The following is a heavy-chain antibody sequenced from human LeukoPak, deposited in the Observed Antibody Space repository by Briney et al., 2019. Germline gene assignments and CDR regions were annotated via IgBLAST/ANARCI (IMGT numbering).Heavy chain of an antibody. D-gene: IGHD6-13*01. V-gene: IGHV3-23*01. CDR2: ITASGAST. CDR1: GFTFSNAW. Sequence: GGSLRLSCAASGFTFSNAWMSWVRQAPGKGLEWVSTITASGASTYYADSVKGRFTISRDNSKNTLNLQMNSLRAEDTAIYYCAKVYTTSGTGDFFNYWGQGTLVTVFS. J-gene: IGHJ4*02. CDR3: AKVYTTSGTGDFFNY.